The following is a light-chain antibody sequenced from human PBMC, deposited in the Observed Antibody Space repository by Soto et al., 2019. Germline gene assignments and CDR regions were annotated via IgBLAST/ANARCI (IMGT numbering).Light chain of an antibody. CDR1: SRDVGSYNL. CDR2: EGS. CDR3: CSYAGSSTSLV. Sequence: QSALTQPASVSGSPGQSITISCTGTSRDVGSYNLVSWYQQHPGKAPKLMIYEGSKRPSGVSNRFSGSKSGNTASLTISGLQDEDEADYYCCSYAGSSTSLVFGGGTKLTVL. V-gene: IGLV2-23*01. J-gene: IGLJ2*01.